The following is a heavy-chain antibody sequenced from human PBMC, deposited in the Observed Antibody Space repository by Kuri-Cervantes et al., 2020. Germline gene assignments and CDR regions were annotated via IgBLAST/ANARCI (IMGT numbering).Heavy chain of an antibody. CDR2: INWNGGST. CDR1: GFSFDDFA. V-gene: IGHV3-20*04. Sequence: GESLKISCAAFGFSFDDFAMSWVRQAPGKGLEWVSGINWNGGSTDYADSVKGRFTISRDNAENSLYLQMNSLRAEDTAVYYCAREWALDVWGKGTTVTVSS. CDR3: AREWALDV. D-gene: IGHD1-26*01. J-gene: IGHJ6*04.